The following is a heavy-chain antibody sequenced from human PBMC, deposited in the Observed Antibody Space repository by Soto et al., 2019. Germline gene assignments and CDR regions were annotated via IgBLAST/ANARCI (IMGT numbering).Heavy chain of an antibody. CDR1: GLNFNGYT. CDR2: IAETGSRT. D-gene: IGHD1-26*01. Sequence: PGGSLRLSCATSGLNFNGYTMSWVRQAPGQGLEWVSGIAETGSRTYYADSVKGRFTISRDNAENSLYLQMNSLRAEDTAVYYCVKGGANFAYWGQGILVTVSS. J-gene: IGHJ4*02. V-gene: IGHV3-23*01. CDR3: VKGGANFAY.